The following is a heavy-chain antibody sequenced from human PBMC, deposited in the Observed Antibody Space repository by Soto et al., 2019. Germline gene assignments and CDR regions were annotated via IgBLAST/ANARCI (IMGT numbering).Heavy chain of an antibody. J-gene: IGHJ3*02. CDR3: AIMYYYDSSGYHDAFDI. V-gene: IGHV6-1*01. CDR2: TYYRSKWYN. Sequence: SQTLSLTCAISGDSVSSNSAAWNWVRQSPSRGLEWLGRTYYRSKWYNDYAVSVKSRITINPDTSKYQFSLQLNSVNPEDTAVYYCAIMYYYDSSGYHDAFDIWGQGTLVTVSS. CDR1: GDSVSSNSAA. D-gene: IGHD3-22*01.